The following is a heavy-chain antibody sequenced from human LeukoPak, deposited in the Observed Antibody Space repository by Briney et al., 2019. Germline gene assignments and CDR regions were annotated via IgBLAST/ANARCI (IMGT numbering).Heavy chain of an antibody. CDR2: ISYDGSNK. CDR3: ARELKNIAVAENFDY. Sequence: PGGSLRLSCAASGFTFSSYGMHWVRQAPGKGLEWVAVISYDGSNKYYADSVKGRFTISRDNSKNTLYLQMNSLRAEDTAVYYCARELKNIAVAENFDYWGQGTLVTVSS. J-gene: IGHJ4*02. CDR1: GFTFSSYG. D-gene: IGHD6-19*01. V-gene: IGHV3-30*03.